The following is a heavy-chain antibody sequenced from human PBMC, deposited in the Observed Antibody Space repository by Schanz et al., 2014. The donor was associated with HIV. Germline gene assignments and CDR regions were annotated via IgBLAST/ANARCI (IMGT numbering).Heavy chain of an antibody. D-gene: IGHD1-26*01. V-gene: IGHV3-74*01. CDR1: GFSFSDYW. Sequence: EVQLVESGGGFVQPGGSLTLSCAASGFSFSDYWMHWVRQVPGKGLLWVSRMNNDVSSRLYADSVKGRFTISRDDSKNTLYLQMNSLRAEDTAMYYCAAGLIRYFFDYWGQGTILTVSS. CDR3: AAGLIRYFFDY. J-gene: IGHJ4*03. CDR2: MNNDVSSR.